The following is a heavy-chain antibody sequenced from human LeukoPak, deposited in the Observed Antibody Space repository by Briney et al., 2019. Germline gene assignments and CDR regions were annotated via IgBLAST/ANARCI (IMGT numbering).Heavy chain of an antibody. V-gene: IGHV4-38-2*01. CDR2: IYNSGST. D-gene: IGHD6-13*01. J-gene: IGHJ5*02. CDR1: GGSFSGYY. CDR3: ARAYSSSWYWNWFDP. Sequence: SETLSLTCVVSGGSFSGYYWGWIRQAPGKGLEWIGSIYNSGSTYYNPSLKSRVTISVDMSKNQFSLKMSSVTAADTAVYYCARAYSSSWYWNWFDPWGQGTLVTVSS.